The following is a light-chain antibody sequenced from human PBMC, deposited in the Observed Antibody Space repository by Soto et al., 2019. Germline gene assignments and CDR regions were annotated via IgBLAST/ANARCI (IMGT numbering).Light chain of an antibody. V-gene: IGLV1-51*01. J-gene: IGLJ1*01. CDR2: DNN. CDR3: GTWHRSLSGG. Sequence: QSVLTQPPSVSAAPGQKVTISCCGSSSNIGNNYVSWYQQRPGTAPKLLIYDNNKRPSGIPDRFSGSKSGPSATLGVTGLQTGAEAHYYCGTWHRSLSGGLGNGTKGT. CDR1: SSNIGNNY.